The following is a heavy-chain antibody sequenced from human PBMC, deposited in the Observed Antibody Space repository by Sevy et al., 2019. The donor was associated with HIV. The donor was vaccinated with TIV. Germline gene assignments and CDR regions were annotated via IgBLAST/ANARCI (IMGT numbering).Heavy chain of an antibody. J-gene: IGHJ6*03. V-gene: IGHV3-23*01. Sequence: GGSLRLSCAASGFTFSSYAMRWVRQAPGKGLEWVSAISGGSGGTTYYADSVKGRFTISRDKSKNTLYLQMNTLRAEDTAVYYCAKPRESSSYYMDVWGKGTTVTVSS. CDR3: AKPRESSSYYMDV. CDR2: ISGGSGGTT. CDR1: GFTFSSYA. D-gene: IGHD1-26*01.